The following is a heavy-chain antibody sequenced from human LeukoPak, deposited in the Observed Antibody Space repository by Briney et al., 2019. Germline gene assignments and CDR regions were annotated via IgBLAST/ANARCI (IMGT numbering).Heavy chain of an antibody. V-gene: IGHV4-34*01. CDR1: GRSFSGYY. D-gene: IGHD4-17*01. J-gene: IGHJ4*02. Sequence: SETLSLTCAVYGRSFSGYYWSWIRHPPGKGLEWIGEINHSGSTNYNPSLKSRVTISVDTSKNQFSLKLSSVTAADTAVYYCARGEGYDYAGTFDYWGQGTLVTVSS. CDR2: INHSGST. CDR3: ARGEGYDYAGTFDY.